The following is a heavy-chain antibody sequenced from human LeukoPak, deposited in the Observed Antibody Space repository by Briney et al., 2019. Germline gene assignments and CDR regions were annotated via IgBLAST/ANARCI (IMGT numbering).Heavy chain of an antibody. CDR3: AKENYDVLTGYYQTNFDY. J-gene: IGHJ4*02. V-gene: IGHV1-2*06. Sequence: GASVKVSCKASGYTFTSYAMNWVRQAPGQGLEWMGRINPNSGDTNYAQKFQGRVTMTRDTSISTAYMELSRLRSDDTAVYYCAKENYDVLTGYYQTNFDYWGQGTLVTVSS. CDR1: GYTFTSYA. D-gene: IGHD3-9*01. CDR2: INPNSGDT.